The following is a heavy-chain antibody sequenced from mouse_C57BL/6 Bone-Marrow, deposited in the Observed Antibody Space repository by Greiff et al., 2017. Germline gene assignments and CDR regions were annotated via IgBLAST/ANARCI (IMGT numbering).Heavy chain of an antibody. Sequence: EVKVIESGGGLVQPGGSLKLSCAASGFTFSDYYMYWVRQTPEKRLEWVAYISNGGGSTYYPDTVKGRFTISRDNAKNTLYLQMSRLKSEDTAMYYCARHGSYYYAMDYWGQGTSVTVSS. CDR3: ARHGSYYYAMDY. V-gene: IGHV5-12*01. CDR2: ISNGGGST. D-gene: IGHD1-1*01. J-gene: IGHJ4*01. CDR1: GFTFSDYY.